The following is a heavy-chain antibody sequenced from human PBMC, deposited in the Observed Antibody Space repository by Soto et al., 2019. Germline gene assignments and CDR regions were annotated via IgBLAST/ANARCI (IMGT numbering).Heavy chain of an antibody. J-gene: IGHJ4*02. Sequence: QPQLQESGPGLVKPSETLSLTCTVSGGSISSSSYYWGWIRQPPGKGLEWIGSIYYSGSTYYNPSLKSRVTISVDTSKNQFSLKLSSVTAADTAVYYCAITYYYDSSGYYGDYWGQGTLVTVSS. D-gene: IGHD3-22*01. CDR2: IYYSGST. V-gene: IGHV4-39*01. CDR1: GGSISSSSYY. CDR3: AITYYYDSSGYYGDY.